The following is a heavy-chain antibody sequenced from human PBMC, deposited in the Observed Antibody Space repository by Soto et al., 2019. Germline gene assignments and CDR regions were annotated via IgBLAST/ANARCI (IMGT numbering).Heavy chain of an antibody. J-gene: IGHJ5*02. CDR3: VKGSFPITEAGTELDA. V-gene: IGHV3-9*01. D-gene: IGHD3-10*01. Sequence: DGQLVESGGGLILPGGTLRLSCAASGFTFDDYPMYWVRQRPGKGLECVSWTNWNGARVGYADSVQGRFIISRDNARHSLFLQMNSLRPEDTAIYYCVKGSFPITEAGTELDAWGQGTLVTVSS. CDR2: TNWNGARV. CDR1: GFTFDDYP.